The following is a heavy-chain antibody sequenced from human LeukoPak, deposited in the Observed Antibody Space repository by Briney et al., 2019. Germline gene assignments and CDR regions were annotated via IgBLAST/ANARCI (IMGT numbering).Heavy chain of an antibody. J-gene: IGHJ4*02. Sequence: PGGSLRLSCAASGFTFSSYEMNWVRQAPGKGLEWVSYISSSGSTIYYADSVKGRFTISRDNSKNTLYLQMNSLRAEDTAVYYCVKDDGWVQYANWGQGTLVTVSS. CDR2: ISSSGSTI. V-gene: IGHV3-48*03. CDR3: VKDDGWVQYAN. CDR1: GFTFSSYE. D-gene: IGHD5-24*01.